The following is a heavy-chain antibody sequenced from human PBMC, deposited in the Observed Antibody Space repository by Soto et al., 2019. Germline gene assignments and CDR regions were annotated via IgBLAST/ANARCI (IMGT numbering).Heavy chain of an antibody. CDR1: GYTFTSYG. Sequence: GAPVKVSCKASGYTFTSYGISWVRQAPGQGLEWMGWISAYNGNTNYAQKLQGRVTMTTDTSTSTAYMELRSLRSDDTAVYYCARDGGYYVLGYGMDVWGQGTTVTVSS. J-gene: IGHJ6*02. CDR3: ARDGGYYVLGYGMDV. CDR2: ISAYNGNT. D-gene: IGHD3-3*01. V-gene: IGHV1-18*01.